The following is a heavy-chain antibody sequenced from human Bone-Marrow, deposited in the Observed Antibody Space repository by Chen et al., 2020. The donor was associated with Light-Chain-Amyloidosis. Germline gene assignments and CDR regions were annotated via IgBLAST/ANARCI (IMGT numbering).Heavy chain of an antibody. CDR3: ARRRDGYNFDY. V-gene: IGHV5-51*01. CDR2: IYPDDSDA. CDR1: GYTFPNYW. D-gene: IGHD5-12*01. Sequence: VQLEQSGPAVKKPGESLQISCKGSGYTFPNYWFGWVRQMPGKGLEWMGVIYPDDSDARYSPSFEGQVTISADKSITIAYLQWRSLKASDTAMYYCARRRDGYNFDYWGQGTLVTVSS. J-gene: IGHJ4*02.